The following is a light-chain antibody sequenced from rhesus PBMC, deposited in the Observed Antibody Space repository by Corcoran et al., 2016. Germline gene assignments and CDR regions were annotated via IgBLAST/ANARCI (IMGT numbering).Light chain of an antibody. V-gene: IGKV1-22*01. CDR2: KAY. CDR3: QRFDSSPYH. CDR1: QSIRNW. Sequence: DIQMTQSPSSLSASVGDTVTITCRASQSIRNWLAWYQQKPGKAPKVLYYKAYSLQSGVPSRLRGIGSGTVYTLPISGLPSEDFATYYCQRFDSSPYHFGQWAKVEIK. J-gene: IGKJ2*01.